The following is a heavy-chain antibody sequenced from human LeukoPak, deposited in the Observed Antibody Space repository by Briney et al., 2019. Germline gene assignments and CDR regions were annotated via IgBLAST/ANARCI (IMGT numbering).Heavy chain of an antibody. CDR1: GGSTSSDY. V-gene: IGHV4-59*08. CDR3: ARLKLGAYFDL. J-gene: IGHJ2*01. D-gene: IGHD3-16*01. Sequence: SGTLSLTCTVSGGSTSSDYWSWIRQSPGKGLEWVGYVYNSGDTGRNPSLKSRVTILLDTSKNQCSLKLTSVSAADTAVYYCARLKLGAYFDLWGRGTLVTVSS. CDR2: VYNSGDT.